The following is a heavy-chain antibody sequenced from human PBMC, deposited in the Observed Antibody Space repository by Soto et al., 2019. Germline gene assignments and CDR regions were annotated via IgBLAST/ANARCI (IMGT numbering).Heavy chain of an antibody. CDR1: GGTFSSYT. J-gene: IGHJ4*02. V-gene: IGHV1-69*02. CDR2: IIPILGIA. Sequence: SVKVSCKASGGTFSSYTISWVRQAPGQGLEWMGRIIPILGIANYAQKFQGRVTITADKSTSTAYMELSSLRSEDTAVYYCARASGHFDRYYFDYWGQGTLVTVSS. CDR3: ARASGHFDRYYFDY. D-gene: IGHD3-9*01.